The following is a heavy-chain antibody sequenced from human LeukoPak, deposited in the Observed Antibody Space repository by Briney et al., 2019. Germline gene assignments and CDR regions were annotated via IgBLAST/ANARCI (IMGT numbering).Heavy chain of an antibody. J-gene: IGHJ4*02. V-gene: IGHV3-66*01. D-gene: IGHD5-24*01. CDR2: MYSGGTT. Sequence: GGSLRLSCTGSGFTVSSSYMSWVRQTPGKGLEWVSVMYSGGTTYYADSVKGRFTISRDSSKNTVNLQMNSLRAEDTAVYYCARDRRDGYCLGHWGQGTLVTVSS. CDR1: GFTVSSSY. CDR3: ARDRRDGYCLGH.